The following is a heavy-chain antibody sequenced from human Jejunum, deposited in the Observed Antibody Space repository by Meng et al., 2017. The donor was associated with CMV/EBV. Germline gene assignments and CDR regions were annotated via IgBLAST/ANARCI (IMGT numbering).Heavy chain of an antibody. CDR1: FTFRSYT. V-gene: IGHV3-21*01. J-gene: IGHJ4*02. CDR2: LSSWNTYI. Sequence: FTFRSYTMAWVRQAPGKGLEWVSSLSSWNTYIPYADSVKGRFSISRNNAQNSLYLQMNSLRTNDTAVYFCARDSVFTEAGDYVGYFDQWGQGTLVTVSS. D-gene: IGHD4-17*01. CDR3: ARDSVFTEAGDYVGYFDQ.